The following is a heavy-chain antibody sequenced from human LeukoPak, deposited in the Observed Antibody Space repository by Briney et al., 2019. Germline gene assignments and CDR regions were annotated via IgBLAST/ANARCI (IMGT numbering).Heavy chain of an antibody. CDR3: AKGGEESSYYDFWSGHNLNWFDP. Sequence: GGSLRLSCAASGFTFSSYAMSWVRRAPGKGLEWVSAISGSGGSTYYADSVKGRFTISRDNSKNTLYLQMNSLRAEDMAVYYCAKGGEESSYYDFWSGHNLNWFDPWGQGTLVTVSS. J-gene: IGHJ5*02. V-gene: IGHV3-23*01. D-gene: IGHD3-3*01. CDR2: ISGSGGST. CDR1: GFTFSSYA.